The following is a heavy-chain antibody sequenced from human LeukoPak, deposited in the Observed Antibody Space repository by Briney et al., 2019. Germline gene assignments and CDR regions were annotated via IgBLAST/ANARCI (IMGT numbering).Heavy chain of an antibody. D-gene: IGHD3-10*01. V-gene: IGHV5-51*01. CDR3: ARLNREKKYYGSGSYFDF. CDR2: IYPGDSDT. Sequence: GESLKISCEGSGYSFTNYWIAWVRQMPGKGLEWMGTIYPGDSDTTYSPSFQGQATMSADKSISTAYLQWSSLKASDTAMYYCARLNREKKYYGSGSYFDFWGQGTLVTVSS. CDR1: GYSFTNYW. J-gene: IGHJ4*02.